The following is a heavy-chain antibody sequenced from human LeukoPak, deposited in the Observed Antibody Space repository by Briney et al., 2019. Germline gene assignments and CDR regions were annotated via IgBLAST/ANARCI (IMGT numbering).Heavy chain of an antibody. V-gene: IGHV4-59*01. CDR2: IYYSGST. D-gene: IGHD6-19*01. CDR1: SGSITTYY. CDR3: ASLDIGSSSGWYFRF. J-gene: IGHJ4*02. Sequence: SETLSLTCSVSSGSITTYYWSWLRQPPGKGLEWIGYIYYSGSTNYRPSLESRITMSVDTSKNQFSLNLSSMTAAGTAVYYCASLDIGSSSGWYFRFWGQGTLATVSS.